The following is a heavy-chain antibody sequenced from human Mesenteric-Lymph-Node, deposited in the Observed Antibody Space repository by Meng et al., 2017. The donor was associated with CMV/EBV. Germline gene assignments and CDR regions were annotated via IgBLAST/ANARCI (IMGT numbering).Heavy chain of an antibody. CDR2: ISTYNGNT. Sequence: ASVKVSCKASGYTFNIYGISWVRQAPGQGLEWMAWISTYNGNTKYAQKLQGRVTMTTDTSTSTAYMELSSLRSEDTAVYYCASTRYWSGYRRSPHYGMDVWGQGTTVTVSS. V-gene: IGHV1-18*01. D-gene: IGHD3-3*01. CDR3: ASTRYWSGYRRSPHYGMDV. CDR1: GYTFNIYG. J-gene: IGHJ6*02.